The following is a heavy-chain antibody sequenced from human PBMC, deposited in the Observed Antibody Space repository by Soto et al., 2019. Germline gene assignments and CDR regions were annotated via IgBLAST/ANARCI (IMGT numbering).Heavy chain of an antibody. CDR2: IYHRGTT. J-gene: IGHJ4*01. CDR3: ARVDYDGIAREGDYFDY. V-gene: IGHV4-59*01. CDR1: GGSISTYW. D-gene: IGHD4-17*01. Sequence: PSETLSLTCSVSGGSISTYWWTWIRQPPGKGLEWIGYIYHRGTTDYNPSLKSRVTISVDTSKNQFSLKLNSVTAADTAMYCCARVDYDGIAREGDYFDYWGQGILVTVSS.